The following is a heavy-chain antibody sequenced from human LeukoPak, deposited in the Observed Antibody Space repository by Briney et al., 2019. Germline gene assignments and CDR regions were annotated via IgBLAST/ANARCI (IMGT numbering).Heavy chain of an antibody. D-gene: IGHD3-22*01. CDR1: GFTFDDYA. Sequence: GGSLRLSCAASGFTFDDYAMHWVRQAPGKGLGWVSGISWNSGSIGYADSVKGRFTISRDNAKNSLYLQMNSLRAEDTALYYCAKGSYYYDSSGYHDYWGQGTLVTVSS. V-gene: IGHV3-9*01. CDR2: ISWNSGSI. CDR3: AKGSYYYDSSGYHDY. J-gene: IGHJ4*02.